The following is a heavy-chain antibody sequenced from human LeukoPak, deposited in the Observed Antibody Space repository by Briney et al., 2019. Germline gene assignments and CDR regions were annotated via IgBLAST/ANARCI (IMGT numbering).Heavy chain of an antibody. Sequence: PGGSLRLSCAASGFIFGAYWMTWVRQAPGKGLEWVANIKQDGSEKYYMDSVKGRFTISRDNAKKSLFLQMNSLTAEDTALYYCVRSLEKFGTRDYWGQRTMVTVSS. CDR3: VRSLEKFGTRDY. V-gene: IGHV3-7*01. CDR1: GFIFGAYW. J-gene: IGHJ4*02. D-gene: IGHD3-10*01. CDR2: IKQDGSEK.